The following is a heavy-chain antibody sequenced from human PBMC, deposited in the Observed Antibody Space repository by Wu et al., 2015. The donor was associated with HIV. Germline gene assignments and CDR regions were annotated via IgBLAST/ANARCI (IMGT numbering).Heavy chain of an antibody. CDR2: ISAHNDVP. J-gene: IGHJ5*02. CDR1: GYTFSTYG. Sequence: QVQLVQSGAEVKKPGASVKVSCKASGYTFSTYGFNWVRQAPGQGLEWMGWISAHNDVPTYAQKVQGRVTMTTDTSTSTAYMELRSLRSDDTAVYYCAVSNYYDSSGYWFDPVGPGNPGHRLL. D-gene: IGHD3-22*01. V-gene: IGHV1-18*01. CDR3: AVSNYYDSSGYWFDP.